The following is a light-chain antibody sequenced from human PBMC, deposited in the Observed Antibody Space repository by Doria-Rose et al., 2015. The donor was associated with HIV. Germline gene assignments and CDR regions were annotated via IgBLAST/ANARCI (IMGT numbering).Light chain of an antibody. CDR2: DGS. J-gene: IGKJ1*01. CDR1: QSFSSTY. V-gene: IGKV3-20*01. Sequence: TQSPGTLSLSPGERATLSCRASQSFSSTYLAWYQQQPGQAPSLLIYDGSTRATGNPDRCSASGSGTDFTRTINRLEPEDFALYYCHQYGTSWTFGQGTKVEI. CDR3: HQYGTSWT.